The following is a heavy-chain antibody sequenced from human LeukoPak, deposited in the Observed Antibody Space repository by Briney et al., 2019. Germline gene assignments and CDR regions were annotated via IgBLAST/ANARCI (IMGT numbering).Heavy chain of an antibody. CDR3: ARDPNYADYLAFDL. V-gene: IGHV1-69*04. J-gene: IGHJ5*02. CDR1: GDTFSNYA. D-gene: IGHD4-17*01. Sequence: SVKVSCKASGDTFSNYAISWVRQAPGQGLEWMGRIIPILGIVDYAQKFRGRVTITADKSTSTGYMELTSLKSEDTAVYYCARDPNYADYLAFDLWGQGTLVTASS. CDR2: IIPILGIV.